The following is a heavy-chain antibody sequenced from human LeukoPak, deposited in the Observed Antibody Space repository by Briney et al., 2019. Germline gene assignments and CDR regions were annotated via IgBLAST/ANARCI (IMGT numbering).Heavy chain of an antibody. J-gene: IGHJ6*03. CDR2: ISWNSGSI. Sequence: GGSLRLSCAASGFTFDDYAMHWVRQAPGKGLEWVSGISWNSGSIGYADSVKGRFTISRDNAKNSLYLQMNSLRAEDTALYYCAKDCEGITMVRGAYYYYYYMDVWGKGTTVTISS. D-gene: IGHD3-10*01. CDR3: AKDCEGITMVRGAYYYYYYMDV. V-gene: IGHV3-9*01. CDR1: GFTFDDYA.